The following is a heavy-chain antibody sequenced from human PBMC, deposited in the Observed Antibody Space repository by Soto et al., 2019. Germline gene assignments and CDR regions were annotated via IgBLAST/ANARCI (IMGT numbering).Heavy chain of an antibody. CDR2: VYYTGST. J-gene: IGHJ4*02. V-gene: IGHV4-59*01. CDR3: ARSVAVPGAHIDY. Sequence: QVQLQESGPGLVKPSETLSLTCSVSGGSISGSYWSWIRQSPGKGLEWLGYVYYTGSTNYSPTLRSRVSISVDTCKNEFSLRLSAVTAADTAVYFCARSVAVPGAHIDYWGQGTQVTVSS. D-gene: IGHD6-19*01. CDR1: GGSISGSY.